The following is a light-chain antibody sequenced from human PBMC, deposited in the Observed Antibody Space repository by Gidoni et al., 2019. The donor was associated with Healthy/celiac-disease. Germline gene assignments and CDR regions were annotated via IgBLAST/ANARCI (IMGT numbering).Light chain of an antibody. J-gene: IGKJ4*01. CDR1: QNSGSSY. Sequence: VLTHSPGTLSLSPGERATLSCRTSQNSGSSYLAWYQQKPGQAPRLLIYGASSRATGIPDRFSGSGSGTEFTLTISRLEPEDFAVYYCQQYGSSPPYTFGRXTKLEIK. CDR2: GAS. CDR3: QQYGSSPPYT. V-gene: IGKV3-20*01.